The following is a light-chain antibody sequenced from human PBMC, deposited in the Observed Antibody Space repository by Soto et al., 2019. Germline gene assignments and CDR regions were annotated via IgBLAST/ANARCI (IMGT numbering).Light chain of an antibody. V-gene: IGKV3-20*01. CDR1: QSFSSTF. J-gene: IGKJ1*01. Sequence: EILLTQSPGSLSLSPGDRATLSCRASQSFSSTFFAWYQQKPGQAPRLLSYGAPSRATGIPDRFSGSGSGTDFTLTISRLEPEDFAVYYCQQYASSVTFGQGTKVEIK. CDR2: GAP. CDR3: QQYASSVT.